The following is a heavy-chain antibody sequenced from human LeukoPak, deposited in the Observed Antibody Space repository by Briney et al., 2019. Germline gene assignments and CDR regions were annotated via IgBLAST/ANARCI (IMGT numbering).Heavy chain of an antibody. D-gene: IGHD6-19*01. CDR1: GFTFSSYA. CDR3: ARDLEGAVATYYFDY. V-gene: IGHV3-30-3*01. Sequence: GRSLRLSCAASGFTFSSYAMHWVRQAPGKGLEWVAVISYDGSNKYYADSVKGRFTISRDNSKNTLYLQMNSLRAEDTAVYYCARDLEGAVATYYFDYWGQGTLVTVSS. J-gene: IGHJ4*02. CDR2: ISYDGSNK.